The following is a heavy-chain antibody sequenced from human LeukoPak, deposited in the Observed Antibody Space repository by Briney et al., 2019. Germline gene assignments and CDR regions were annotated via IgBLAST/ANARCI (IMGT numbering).Heavy chain of an antibody. CDR2: FDPEDGET. V-gene: IGHV1-24*01. D-gene: IGHD6-19*01. J-gene: IGHJ4*02. Sequence: ASVKVSCKVSGYTLTELSMHWVRQAPGKGLEWMGGFDPEDGETIYAQKCQGRVTMTEDTSTDTAYMELSSLRSEDTAVYYCATLYSSGWLNYFDYWGQGTLVTVSS. CDR1: GYTLTELS. CDR3: ATLYSSGWLNYFDY.